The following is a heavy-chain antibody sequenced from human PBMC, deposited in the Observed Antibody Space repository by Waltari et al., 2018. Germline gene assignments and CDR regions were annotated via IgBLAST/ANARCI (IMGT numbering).Heavy chain of an antibody. V-gene: IGHV3-74*01. CDR1: GFTYSMYW. D-gene: IGHD4-17*01. CDR2: SNRDGRST. J-gene: IGHJ2*01. Sequence: EVQLVESGGGLVQPGGSLRLSCAASGFTYSMYWMHWVRQAPGRGLVWGSSSNRDGRSTSYADSVKGRFTISKDNAKNTVYLQMNSLRAEDTAIYYCARGARRTTVTTGWWYFDLWGRGTLVTVSS. CDR3: ARGARRTTVTTGWWYFDL.